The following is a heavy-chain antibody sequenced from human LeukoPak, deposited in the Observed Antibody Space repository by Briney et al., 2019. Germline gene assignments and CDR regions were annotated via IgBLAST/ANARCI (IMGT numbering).Heavy chain of an antibody. CDR2: ISWNSGSI. J-gene: IGHJ6*02. Sequence: GGSLRLSCAASGFTFDDYAMHWVRQAPGKGLEWVSGISWNSGSIGYADSAKGRFTISRDNAKNSLYLQMNSLRAEDTALYYCAKDIADFWSGYGHYYGMDVWGQGTTVTVSS. CDR1: GFTFDDYA. CDR3: AKDIADFWSGYGHYYGMDV. D-gene: IGHD3-3*01. V-gene: IGHV3-9*01.